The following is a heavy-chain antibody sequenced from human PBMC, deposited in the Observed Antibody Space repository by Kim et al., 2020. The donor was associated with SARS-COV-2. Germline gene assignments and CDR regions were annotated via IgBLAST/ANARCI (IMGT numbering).Heavy chain of an antibody. Sequence: GRNNPSSGGTNYAQKCQGRVTMTRDTSISTAYMELSRLRSDDTAVYYCARDCSSTSCYDYWGQGTLVTVSS. CDR2: NNPSSGGT. V-gene: IGHV1-2*06. D-gene: IGHD2-2*01. J-gene: IGHJ4*02. CDR3: ARDCSSTSCYDY.